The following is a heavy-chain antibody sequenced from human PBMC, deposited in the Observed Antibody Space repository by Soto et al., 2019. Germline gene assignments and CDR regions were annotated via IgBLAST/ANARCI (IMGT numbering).Heavy chain of an antibody. V-gene: IGHV1-69*06. Sequence: SVKVSCKASGGTFSSYAISWVRQAPGQGLEWMGGIIPIFGTANYAQKFQGRVTITADKSTSTAYMELSSLRSEDTAVYYCAREMSSTSHANYYYGMDXWGQGTRVTVS. J-gene: IGHJ6*02. D-gene: IGHD2-2*01. CDR3: AREMSSTSHANYYYGMDX. CDR1: GGTFSSYA. CDR2: IIPIFGTA.